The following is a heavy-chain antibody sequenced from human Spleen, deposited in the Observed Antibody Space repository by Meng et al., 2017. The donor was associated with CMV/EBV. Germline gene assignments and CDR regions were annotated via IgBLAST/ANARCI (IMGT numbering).Heavy chain of an antibody. Sequence: LTFSESAMHWVRQASGEGLEWVGRIRSKANSYATAYAASVKGRFTISRDDSKNTLYLQMNSLKTEDTAVYYCTRPSLADSSRRGFDPWGQGTLVTVSS. CDR3: TRPSLADSSRRGFDP. CDR1: LTFSESA. CDR2: IRSKANSYAT. D-gene: IGHD3-22*01. J-gene: IGHJ5*02. V-gene: IGHV3-73*01.